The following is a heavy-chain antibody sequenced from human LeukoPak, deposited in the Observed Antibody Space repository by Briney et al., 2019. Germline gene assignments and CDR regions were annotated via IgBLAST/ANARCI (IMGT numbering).Heavy chain of an antibody. CDR2: INHSGST. Sequence: RSSETLSLTCAVYGGSFSGYYWSWIRQPPGKGLEWIGEINHSGSTNYNPSLKSRVTISVDTSKNQFSLKLSSVTAADTAVYYCARVQWLADDAFDIWGQGTMVTVSS. CDR1: GGSFSGYY. CDR3: ARVQWLADDAFDI. J-gene: IGHJ3*02. D-gene: IGHD6-19*01. V-gene: IGHV4-34*01.